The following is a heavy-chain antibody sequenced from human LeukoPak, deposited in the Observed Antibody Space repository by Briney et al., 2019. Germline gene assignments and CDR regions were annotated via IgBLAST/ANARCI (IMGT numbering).Heavy chain of an antibody. V-gene: IGHV1-18*01. Sequence: ASVKVSCKASGGTFSSYAISWVRQAPGQGLEWMGWISAYNGNTNYAQKLQGRVTMTTDTSTSTAYMELRSLRSDDTAVYYCARDTGFRGGYNPLFDYWGQGTLVTVSS. CDR2: ISAYNGNT. D-gene: IGHD5-24*01. J-gene: IGHJ4*02. CDR3: ARDTGFRGGYNPLFDY. CDR1: GGTFSSYA.